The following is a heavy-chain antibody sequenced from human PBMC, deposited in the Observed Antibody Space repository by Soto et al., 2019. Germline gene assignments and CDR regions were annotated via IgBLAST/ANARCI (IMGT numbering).Heavy chain of an antibody. J-gene: IGHJ6*02. CDR1: GGTLSNSA. D-gene: IGHD3-22*01. Sequence: QVQLAQSGAEVKEPGSSVKVSCKASGGTLSNSAFSWVRQAPGQGLEWMGGIIPVFGIVNYAQKFQDRVTITADESTSTAYMELNSLRSDDTALYYCAKGRLVVVGSRAYYAIDVWGQGTTVTV. V-gene: IGHV1-69*01. CDR3: AKGRLVVVGSRAYYAIDV. CDR2: IIPVFGIV.